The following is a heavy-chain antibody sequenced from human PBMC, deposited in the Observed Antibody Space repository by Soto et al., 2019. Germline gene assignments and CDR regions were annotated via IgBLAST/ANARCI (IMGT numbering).Heavy chain of an antibody. CDR2: FDPEDGET. CDR1: GYTLTELS. V-gene: IGHV1-24*01. Sequence: GASVKVSCKVSGYTLTELSMHWVRQAPGKGLEWMGGFDPEDGETIYAQKFQGRVTMTEDTSTDTAYMELSSLRSEDTAVYYCATSVRRWLRSRLLAYYFDYWGQGTLVTVSS. J-gene: IGHJ4*02. D-gene: IGHD2-8*02. CDR3: ATSVRRWLRSRLLAYYFDY.